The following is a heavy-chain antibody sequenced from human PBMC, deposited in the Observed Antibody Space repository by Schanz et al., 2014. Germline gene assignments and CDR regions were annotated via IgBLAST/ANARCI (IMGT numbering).Heavy chain of an antibody. V-gene: IGHV1-18*01. Sequence: QVQLVQSGPAVKNPGASVKVSCKASGYTFINSDINWVRQAAGQGLEWMGWINPNSGDRNYAQKFQGRVTMTTDTSTSTAFMELRGLRSDDTAIYYCARDRDQWDGNYLDYWGQGTLVTVSS. D-gene: IGHD1-26*01. CDR3: ARDRDQWDGNYLDY. CDR2: INPNSGDR. CDR1: GYTFINSD. J-gene: IGHJ4*02.